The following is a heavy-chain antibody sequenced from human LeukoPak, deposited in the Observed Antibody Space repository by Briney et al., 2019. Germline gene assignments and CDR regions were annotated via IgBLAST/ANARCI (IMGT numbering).Heavy chain of an antibody. CDR2: ISGSGDST. Sequence: GGSLRLSCAASGFTFSRFAMSWVRQAPGKGLEWVSGISGSGDSTYYADSVKGRFTISRDNSKNTLYLQMNSLRSEDTAVYYCARAPPDSFDYWGQGTLVTVSS. CDR1: GFTFSRFA. V-gene: IGHV3-23*01. CDR3: ARAPPDSFDY. J-gene: IGHJ4*02.